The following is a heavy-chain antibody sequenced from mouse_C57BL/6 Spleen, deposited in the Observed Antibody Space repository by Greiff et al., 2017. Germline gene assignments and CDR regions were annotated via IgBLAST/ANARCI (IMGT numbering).Heavy chain of an antibody. D-gene: IGHD1-1*01. CDR2: IYPRSGNT. V-gene: IGHV1-81*01. J-gene: IGHJ1*03. CDR1: GYTFTSYG. CDR3: ARFGERRSSRSYWYFDV. Sequence: VQLQQSGAELARPGASVKLSCKASGYTFTSYGISWVKQRPGQGLEWIGEIYPRSGNTYYNEKFKGKATLTADKSSSTAYMELRSLTSEDSAVYFCARFGERRSSRSYWYFDVWGTGTTVTVSS.